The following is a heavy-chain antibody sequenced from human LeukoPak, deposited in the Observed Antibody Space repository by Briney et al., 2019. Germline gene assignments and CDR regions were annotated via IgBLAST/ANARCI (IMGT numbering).Heavy chain of an antibody. CDR3: ARDSSVIYCSSPSCYWHYFDY. J-gene: IGHJ4*02. Sequence: GGSLRLSCAASAFTFSNHAMHWVRQAPGKGLECVAVISYDGSNKHHADSVKGRFTISRDNSKNTLFLQMNSLKPEDTAVYYCARDSSVIYCSSPSCYWHYFDYWGQGTLVSVSS. D-gene: IGHD2-2*01. CDR1: AFTFSNHA. V-gene: IGHV3-30*04. CDR2: ISYDGSNK.